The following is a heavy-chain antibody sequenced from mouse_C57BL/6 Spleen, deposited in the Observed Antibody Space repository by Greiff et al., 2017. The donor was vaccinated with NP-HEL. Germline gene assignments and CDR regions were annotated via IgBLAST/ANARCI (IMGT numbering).Heavy chain of an antibody. CDR1: GYTFTSYW. CDR3: ARRGITTVVEGFAY. Sequence: QVQLQQPGAELVKPGASVKMSCKASGYTFTSYWITWVKQRPGQGLEWIGDIYPGSGSNNYNEKFKSKATLTVATSSSTAYMQLSSLTSEDSAVYYCARRGITTVVEGFAYWGQGTLVTVSA. V-gene: IGHV1-55*01. CDR2: IYPGSGSN. J-gene: IGHJ3*01. D-gene: IGHD1-1*01.